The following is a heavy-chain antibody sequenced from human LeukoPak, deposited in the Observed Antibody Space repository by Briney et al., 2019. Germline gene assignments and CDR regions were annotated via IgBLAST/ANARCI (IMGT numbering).Heavy chain of an antibody. V-gene: IGHV3-21*01. Sequence: GGSLRLSCAASGFTFSSYSMNWVRQAPGKGLEWVSSISSSSSYIYYADSVKGRFTISRDNAKNSLYLQMNSLRAEDTAVYYCARKLRYFDWLSDYRYYSDYWGQGTLVTVSS. D-gene: IGHD3-9*01. J-gene: IGHJ4*02. CDR1: GFTFSSYS. CDR3: ARKLRYFDWLSDYRYYSDY. CDR2: ISSSSSYI.